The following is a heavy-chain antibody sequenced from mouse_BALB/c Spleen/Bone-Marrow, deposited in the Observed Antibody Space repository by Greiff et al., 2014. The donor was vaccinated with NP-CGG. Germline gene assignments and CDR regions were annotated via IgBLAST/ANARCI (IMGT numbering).Heavy chain of an antibody. CDR2: INSGGSYT. CDR1: GFTYSSYA. V-gene: IGHV5-9-3*01. CDR3: ARGDWDEAMDY. D-gene: IGHD4-1*01. J-gene: IGHJ4*01. Sequence: EVQLQQSGGGLVKPGGSLKLSCAASGFTYSSYAMSWVRQTPEKRLEWVATINSGGSYTYYPDSVKGRFTISRDNAKNTLYLQMSSLRSEDTAMYYCARGDWDEAMDYRGQGTSVTVST.